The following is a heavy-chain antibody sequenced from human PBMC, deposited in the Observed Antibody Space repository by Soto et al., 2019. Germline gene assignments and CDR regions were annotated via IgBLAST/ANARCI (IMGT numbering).Heavy chain of an antibody. CDR3: ARPQALGHYYYYYGMDV. V-gene: IGHV5-51*01. CDR1: GYSFTSYW. D-gene: IGHD3-16*01. CDR2: IYPGDSDT. J-gene: IGHJ6*02. Sequence: GESLKISCKGSGYSFTSYWIGWVRQMPGKGLEWMGIIYPGDSDTRYSPSFQGQVTISADKSISTAYLQWSSLKASDTAMYYCARPQALGHYYYYYGMDVWGQGTTVTVS.